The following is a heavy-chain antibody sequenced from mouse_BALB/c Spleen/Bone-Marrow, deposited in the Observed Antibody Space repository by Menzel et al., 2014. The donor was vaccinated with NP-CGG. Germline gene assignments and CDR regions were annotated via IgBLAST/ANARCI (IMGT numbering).Heavy chain of an antibody. Sequence: QVQLQQSGAELVKPGASVKLSCKASGYTFSSDYMYWVKQRPGQGLEWIGEINPSNGGTNFNEKFKSKATLTVDKSSSTAYMQLSSQTSEDSAVYYCTRSRRAMDYWGQGTSVTVSS. V-gene: IGHV1S81*02. D-gene: IGHD2-12*01. CDR3: TRSRRAMDY. J-gene: IGHJ4*01. CDR1: GYTFSSDY. CDR2: INPSNGGT.